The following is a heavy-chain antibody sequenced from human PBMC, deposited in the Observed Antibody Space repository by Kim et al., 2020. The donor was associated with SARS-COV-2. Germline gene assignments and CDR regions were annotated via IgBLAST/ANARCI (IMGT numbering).Heavy chain of an antibody. J-gene: IGHJ4*02. Sequence: GWSLRLSCAASGFTVSNKYMIWVRQAPGKGLEWVSGISGGGNTYNADSVKGRFTISRDNSKNTPYLQMISLRVEDTAVYYCATSNTAPGGFDYWGQGTLVTVSS. CDR3: ATSNTAPGGFDY. D-gene: IGHD5-18*01. CDR1: GFTVSNKY. CDR2: ISGGGNT. V-gene: IGHV3-53*01.